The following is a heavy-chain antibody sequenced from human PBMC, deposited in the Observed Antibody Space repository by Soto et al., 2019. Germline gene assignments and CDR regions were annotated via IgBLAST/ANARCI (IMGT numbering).Heavy chain of an antibody. CDR1: GYTFTGYY. V-gene: IGHV1-2*02. Sequence: ASVKVSCKASGYTFTGYYMYWVRQAPGQGLEWMGWVNPNSGGANYAQKFQDRVTMTGDTSSSTAYMELSRLTSDDTAVYYCARALTISGTTGFDFWGQGTLVTVSS. J-gene: IGHJ4*02. D-gene: IGHD1-7*01. CDR3: ARALTISGTTGFDF. CDR2: VNPNSGGA.